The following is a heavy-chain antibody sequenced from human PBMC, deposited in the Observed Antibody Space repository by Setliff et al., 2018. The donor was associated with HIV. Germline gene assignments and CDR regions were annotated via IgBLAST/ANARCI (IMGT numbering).Heavy chain of an antibody. D-gene: IGHD6-6*01. CDR1: RFSFKTYG. J-gene: IGHJ6*03. CDR2: IRYDGSNK. V-gene: IGHV3-30*02. CDR3: ARAPTIAAREHFYYYMDV. Sequence: GGSLRLSCTASRFSFKTYGMHWVRQAPGKGLEWVAFIRYDGSNKYYADSVKGRFTISRDNSKNTLYLLMHSLRADDTAVYYCARAPTIAAREHFYYYMDVWGRGTTVTVSS.